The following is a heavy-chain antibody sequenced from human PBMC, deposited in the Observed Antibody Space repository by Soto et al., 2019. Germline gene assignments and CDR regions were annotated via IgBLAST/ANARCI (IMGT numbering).Heavy chain of an antibody. V-gene: IGHV4-59*01. Sequence: SETLSRTCRVSGGSIGSYYWSWVRQPPGKGLEWLGFVDSGGRTQYNPSLKGRVTMSVDTSKTQPSRRLRSVTAADTAMYFCARESEGGGLHNWFDPWGQGTLVTVSS. CDR2: VDSGGRT. CDR1: GGSIGSYY. D-gene: IGHD3-16*01. J-gene: IGHJ5*02. CDR3: ARESEGGGLHNWFDP.